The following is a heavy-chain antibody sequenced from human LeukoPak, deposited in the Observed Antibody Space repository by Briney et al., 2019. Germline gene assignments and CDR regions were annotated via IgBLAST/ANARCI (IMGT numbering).Heavy chain of an antibody. CDR2: INSDGSWT. Sequence: PGGSLRLSCAASGNYWMHWVRQVPGKGLVWVSHINSDGSWTSYADSVKGRFTISKDNAKNTVYLQMNSLRAEDTAVYYCAGCVGYDSSGYYLSRPGPDNYWGQGTLVTVSS. D-gene: IGHD3-22*01. CDR1: GNYW. CDR3: AGCVGYDSSGYYLSRPGPDNY. J-gene: IGHJ4*02. V-gene: IGHV3-74*01.